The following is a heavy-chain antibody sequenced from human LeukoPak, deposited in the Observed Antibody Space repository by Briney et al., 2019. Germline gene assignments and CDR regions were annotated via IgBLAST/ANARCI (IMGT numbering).Heavy chain of an antibody. CDR1: GFTLSSYV. CDR3: ARDSPARGYYYGMDV. Sequence: GRSLRLSCAASGFTLSSYVIHWVRQAPGKGLEWVAVISNDGSNKDYADPVKGRFTISRDNSKNTLYLQMNSLRPEDTAVYYCARDSPARGYYYGMDVWGQGTTVTVSS. CDR2: ISNDGSNK. J-gene: IGHJ6*02. V-gene: IGHV3-30*04.